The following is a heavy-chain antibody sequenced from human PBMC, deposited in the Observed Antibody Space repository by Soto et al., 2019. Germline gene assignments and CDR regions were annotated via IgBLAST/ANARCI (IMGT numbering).Heavy chain of an antibody. D-gene: IGHD4-17*01. CDR3: AKDLYDYGDYVSSGY. V-gene: IGHV3-23*01. Sequence: GGSLRLSCAASGFTFSSYAMSWVRQAPGKGLEWVSAISGSGGSTYYADSVKGRFTISSDNSKNTLYLQMNSLRAEDTAVYYCAKDLYDYGDYVSSGYWGQGTLVTVSS. CDR2: ISGSGGST. J-gene: IGHJ4*02. CDR1: GFTFSSYA.